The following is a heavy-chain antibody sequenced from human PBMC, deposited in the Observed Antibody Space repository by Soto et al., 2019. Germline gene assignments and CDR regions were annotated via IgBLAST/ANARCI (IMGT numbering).Heavy chain of an antibody. CDR2: VSHDGRNT. CDR1: GFTFSDYA. J-gene: IGHJ2*01. Sequence: PGGSLRLSCAASGFTFSDYAMHWVRQAPGKGLEWVAVVSHDGRNTHYADSVKGRFTISRDSSKNTLSLEMTSLRAEDTAVYYCAKEPVGPDWYFDLWGRGTLVTVSS. V-gene: IGHV3-30*18. CDR3: AKEPVGPDWYFDL.